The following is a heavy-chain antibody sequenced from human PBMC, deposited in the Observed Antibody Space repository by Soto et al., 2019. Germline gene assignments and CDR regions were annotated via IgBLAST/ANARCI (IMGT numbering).Heavy chain of an antibody. V-gene: IGHV4-30-4*01. J-gene: IGHJ4*02. CDR2: IYYSGST. CDR3: ARAVEYSSSYHFDY. CDR1: GGSISSGDYY. Sequence: SETLSLTCTVSGGSISSGDYYWSWIRQTPGKGLEWIGYIYYSGSTYYNPSLKSRVTISVGTSKNQFSLKLSSVTAADTAVYYCARAVEYSSSYHFDYWGQGTLVTVSS. D-gene: IGHD6-6*01.